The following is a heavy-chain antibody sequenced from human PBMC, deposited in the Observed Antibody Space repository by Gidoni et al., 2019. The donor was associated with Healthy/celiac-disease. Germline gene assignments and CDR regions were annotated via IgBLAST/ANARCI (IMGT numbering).Heavy chain of an antibody. CDR2: IWYDGSNK. V-gene: IGHV3-33*01. Sequence: QVQLVESGGGVVQPGRSLRLSCAASGFTFSRYGMHWVRQAPGKGLEWVAVIWYDGSNKYYADSVKGRFTISRDNSKNTLYLQMNSLRAEDTAVYYCARDPRGSSWYVFYWGQGTLVTVSS. D-gene: IGHD6-13*01. CDR1: GFTFSRYG. CDR3: ARDPRGSSWYVFY. J-gene: IGHJ4*02.